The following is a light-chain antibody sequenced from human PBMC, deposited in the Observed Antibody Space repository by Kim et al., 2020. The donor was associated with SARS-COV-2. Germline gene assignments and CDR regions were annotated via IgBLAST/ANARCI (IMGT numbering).Light chain of an antibody. CDR1: QDIGSA. J-gene: IGKJ5*01. CDR3: LQDYSYPLT. Sequence: ASVGDTVPITCRASQDIGSALGWYLQKPGKAPELLIRGASTVQSGVPSRFSGSGFGTDFTLTIISLQPEDFATYFCLQDYSYPLTFGQGTRLEIK. V-gene: IGKV1-6*01. CDR2: GAS.